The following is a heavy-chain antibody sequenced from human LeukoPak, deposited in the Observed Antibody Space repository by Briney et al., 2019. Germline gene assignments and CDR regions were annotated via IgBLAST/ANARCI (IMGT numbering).Heavy chain of an antibody. CDR1: GYSFTSYW. CDR3: ARHGDDYGDYDSHVFDY. J-gene: IGHJ4*02. D-gene: IGHD4-17*01. V-gene: IGHV5-51*01. Sequence: GESLKISCKGSGYSFTSYWIGWVRQMPGKGLEWMGIIYPGDSDTRYSPSFQGQVTISADKSISTAYLQWSSLKASDTAMYYCARHGDDYGDYDSHVFDYWGQGTLVTVSS. CDR2: IYPGDSDT.